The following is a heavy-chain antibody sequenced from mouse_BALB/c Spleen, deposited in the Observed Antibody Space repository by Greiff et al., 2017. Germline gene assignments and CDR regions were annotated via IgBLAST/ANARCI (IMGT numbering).Heavy chain of an antibody. J-gene: IGHJ2*01. D-gene: IGHD2-1*01. CDR1: GFNIKDTY. V-gene: IGHV14-3*02. CDR3: ARGGNYGLDY. CDR2: IDPANGNT. Sequence: EVKVEESGAELVKPGASVKLSCTASGFNIKDTYMHWVKQRPEQGLEWIGRIDPANGNTKYDPKFQGKATITADTSSNTAYLQLSSLTSEDTAVYYCARGGNYGLDYWGQGTTLTVSS.